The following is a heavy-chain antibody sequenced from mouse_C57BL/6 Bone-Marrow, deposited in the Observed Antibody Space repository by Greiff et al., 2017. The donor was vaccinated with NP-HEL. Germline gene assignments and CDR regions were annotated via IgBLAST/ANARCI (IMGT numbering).Heavy chain of an antibody. D-gene: IGHD1-1*01. CDR1: GFTFSDYG. J-gene: IGHJ2*01. CDR2: ISSGSSTI. Sequence: EVQRVESGGGLVKPGGSLKLSCAASGFTFSDYGMHWVRQAPEKGLEWVAYISSGSSTIYYADTVKGRFTISRDNAKNTLFLQMTSLRSEDTAMYYCARTGTTVVAQGFDYWGQGTTLTVSS. V-gene: IGHV5-17*01. CDR3: ARTGTTVVAQGFDY.